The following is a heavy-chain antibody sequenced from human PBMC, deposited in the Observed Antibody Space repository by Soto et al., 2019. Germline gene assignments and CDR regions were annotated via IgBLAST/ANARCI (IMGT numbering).Heavy chain of an antibody. CDR3: ARPPLPGCLNAVCYSLGY. Sequence: QVQLVQSGAEVKKPGASVKVSCKASGYTFNDYYLHWVRQAPGQGLEWMGMSNPSGGSTSYAQKFQGRVTMTRDTSMTTVYKGVSSLKSEETAVYYCARPPLPGCLNAVCYSLGYWGQGSLVTVSS. D-gene: IGHD2-8*01. CDR1: GYTFNDYY. CDR2: SNPSGGST. V-gene: IGHV1-46*02. J-gene: IGHJ4*02.